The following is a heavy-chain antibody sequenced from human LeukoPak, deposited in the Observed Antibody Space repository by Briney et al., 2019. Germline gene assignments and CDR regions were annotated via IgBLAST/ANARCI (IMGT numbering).Heavy chain of an antibody. CDR1: GYTFTNYY. Sequence: ASVKVSCKASGYTFTNYYMQWVRQAPGQGLEWMGWINPNSGGTNYAQKFQGRVTMTRDTSISTAYMELSRLRSDDTAVYYCARGVDYYDGSGYLVWGQGTLVSVSS. V-gene: IGHV1-2*02. J-gene: IGHJ4*02. D-gene: IGHD3-22*01. CDR2: INPNSGGT. CDR3: ARGVDYYDGSGYLV.